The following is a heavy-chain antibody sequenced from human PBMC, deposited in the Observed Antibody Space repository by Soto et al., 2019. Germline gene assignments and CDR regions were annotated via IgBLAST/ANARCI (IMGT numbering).Heavy chain of an antibody. CDR3: ARDIAAAGTRYYYYYGMDV. Sequence: QVQLVQSGAEVKKPGSSVKVSCKASGGTFSSYAISWVRQAPGQGLEWMGGIIPIFCTANYAQKFQGRVTITADESTSTAYMELSSLRSEDTAVYYCARDIAAAGTRYYYYYGMDVWGQGTTVTVSS. D-gene: IGHD6-13*01. CDR1: GGTFSSYA. V-gene: IGHV1-69*01. J-gene: IGHJ6*02. CDR2: IIPIFCTA.